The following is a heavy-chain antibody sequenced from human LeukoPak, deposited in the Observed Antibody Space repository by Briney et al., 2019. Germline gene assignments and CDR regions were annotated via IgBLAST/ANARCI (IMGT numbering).Heavy chain of an antibody. J-gene: IGHJ5*02. CDR2: IYYSGST. CDR1: GGSISSYY. CDR3: ARDRDGNNWFDP. D-gene: IGHD5-24*01. V-gene: IGHV4-59*01. Sequence: SETLSLTCTVSGGSISSYYWSWIRQPPGKGLEWIGYIYYSGSTNYNPSLKSRVTISVDTSKNQLSLKLTSVTAADTAVYYCARDRDGNNWFDPWGQETLVTVSS.